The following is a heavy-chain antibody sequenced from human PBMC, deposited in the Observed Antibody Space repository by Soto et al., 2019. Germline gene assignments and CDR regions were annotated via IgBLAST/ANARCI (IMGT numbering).Heavy chain of an antibody. CDR3: TRDDYDFWSGYYPPYYYGMDV. D-gene: IGHD3-3*01. Sequence: TGGSLRLSCTASGFTFGDYAMSWFRQAPGKGLEWVGFIRSKSYGGTTEYAASVKGRFTISRDDSKSIAYLQMNSLKTEDTAVYYCTRDDYDFWSGYYPPYYYGMDVWGQGTTVTVSS. CDR1: GFTFGDYA. CDR2: IRSKSYGGTT. V-gene: IGHV3-49*03. J-gene: IGHJ6*02.